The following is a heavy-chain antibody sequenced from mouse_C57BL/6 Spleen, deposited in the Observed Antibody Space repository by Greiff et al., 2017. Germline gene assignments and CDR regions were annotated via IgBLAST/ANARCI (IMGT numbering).Heavy chain of an antibody. CDR2: IYPGNSDT. D-gene: IGHD2-2*01. Sequence: EVQLQQSGTVLARPGASVKMSCKTSGYTFTSYWMHWVKQRPGQGLEWIGAIYPGNSDTSYNQKFKGKAKLTAVTSASSAYIELSSLTNEDSAFYCCTGFYYGYDRWYFDVWGTGTTVTVSS. CDR3: TGFYYGYDRWYFDV. CDR1: GYTFTSYW. J-gene: IGHJ1*03. V-gene: IGHV1-5*01.